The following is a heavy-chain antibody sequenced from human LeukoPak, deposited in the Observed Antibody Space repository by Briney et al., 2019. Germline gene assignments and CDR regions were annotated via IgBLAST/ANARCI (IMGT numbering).Heavy chain of an antibody. CDR3: ARSGASGSPTYYYGSGSYGMDV. Sequence: PGGSLRLSCAASGLTFSSYSMNWVRQAPGKGLEWVSSISSSSSYLYYADSLKGRFTISRDNAKNSLYLQMNSLRAEDTAVYYCARSGASGSPTYYYGSGSYGMDVWGQGTTVTVSS. V-gene: IGHV3-21*01. CDR2: ISSSSSYL. J-gene: IGHJ6*02. D-gene: IGHD3-10*01. CDR1: GLTFSSYS.